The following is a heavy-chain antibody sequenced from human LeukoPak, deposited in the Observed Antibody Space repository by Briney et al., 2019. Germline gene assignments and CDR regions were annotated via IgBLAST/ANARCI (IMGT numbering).Heavy chain of an antibody. Sequence: GGSLRLSCAASGFTFSSYAMSWVRQAPGKGLEWVSAISGSGGSTYYADSVKGRFTISRDNSKNTLYLQMNSLRAEDTAVYYCAKDRQLWLGGGPDAFDIWGQGTMVTVSS. CDR1: GFTFSSYA. D-gene: IGHD5-18*01. CDR2: ISGSGGST. CDR3: AKDRQLWLGGGPDAFDI. V-gene: IGHV3-23*01. J-gene: IGHJ3*02.